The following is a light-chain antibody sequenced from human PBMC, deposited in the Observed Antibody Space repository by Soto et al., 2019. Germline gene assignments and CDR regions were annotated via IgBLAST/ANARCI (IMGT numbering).Light chain of an antibody. J-gene: IGLJ1*01. V-gene: IGLV2-14*01. CDR1: SSDVGGYNY. CDR3: SSYTRGPLV. Sequence: QSALTQPASVSGSPGQSITISCTGTSSDVGGYNYVSWYQQHPGKAPKLIIYEVSSRPSGVSNRFSGSKSGNTASLTISGLQAEDGADYFCSSYTRGPLVFGTGTKITVL. CDR2: EVS.